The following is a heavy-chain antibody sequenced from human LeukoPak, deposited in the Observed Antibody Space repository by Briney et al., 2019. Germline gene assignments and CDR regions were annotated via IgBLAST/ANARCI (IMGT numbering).Heavy chain of an antibody. CDR2: IYYSGST. CDR1: GGSISSHY. CDR3: ASVDSSRYNYYYYYMDV. V-gene: IGHV4-59*11. Sequence: SETLSLTCTASGGSISSHYWSWIRQPPGKGLEWIGYIYYSGSTNYNPSLKSRVTISVDTSKNQFSLKLSSVTAADTAVYYCASVDSSRYNYYYYYMDVWGKGTTVTVSS. J-gene: IGHJ6*03. D-gene: IGHD3-22*01.